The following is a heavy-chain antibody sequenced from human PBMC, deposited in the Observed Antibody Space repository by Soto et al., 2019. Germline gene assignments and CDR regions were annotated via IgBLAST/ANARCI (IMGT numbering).Heavy chain of an antibody. V-gene: IGHV1-69*13. Sequence: SVKVSCKASRGTFSNSAISWVRQAPGQGLEWMGVIIPIFRAAVYTQRFQGRVTITADESTSTAYTELSSLRSEDTAVYYCARDSRTTFADSGTFFDSWGQGTPVTVSS. D-gene: IGHD2-2*01. CDR1: RGTFSNSA. CDR3: ARDSRTTFADSGTFFDS. J-gene: IGHJ4*02. CDR2: IIPIFRAA.